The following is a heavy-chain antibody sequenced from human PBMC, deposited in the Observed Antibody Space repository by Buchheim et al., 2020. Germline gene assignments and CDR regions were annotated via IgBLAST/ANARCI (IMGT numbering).Heavy chain of an antibody. V-gene: IGHV1-69*01. CDR1: GGTFSSYT. J-gene: IGHJ6*02. D-gene: IGHD6-19*01. Sequence: QVQLVQSGAEVKKPGSSVKVSCKASGGTFSSYTISWVRQAPGQGVEGMGGIIPIVGTSNYEQKFQGRVTITADEYTSTHNIELSHLRSEDTAVYYCARDTGDSSGWYRADGMDVWGQGTT. CDR3: ARDTGDSSGWYRADGMDV. CDR2: IIPIVGTS.